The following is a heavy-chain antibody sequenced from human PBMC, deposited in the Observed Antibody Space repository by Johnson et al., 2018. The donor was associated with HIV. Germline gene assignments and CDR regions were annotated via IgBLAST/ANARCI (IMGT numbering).Heavy chain of an antibody. CDR2: IQFDGSHK. V-gene: IGHV3-30*02. CDR3: AREQGSGSYSIHAFDI. J-gene: IGHJ3*02. Sequence: QVQLVESGGGLVKPGGSLRLSCAASGFTFSDYYMSWIRQAPGKGLEWVTFIQFDGSHKYSADFVKGRFTISRATSKNTLYLQMNSLRAEDTAVYYCAREQGSGSYSIHAFDIWGQGTMVTVSS. D-gene: IGHD1-26*01. CDR1: GFTFSDYY.